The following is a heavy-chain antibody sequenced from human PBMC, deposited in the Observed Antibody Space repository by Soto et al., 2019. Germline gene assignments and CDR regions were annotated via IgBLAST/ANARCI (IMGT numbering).Heavy chain of an antibody. V-gene: IGHV3-7*03. D-gene: IGHD5-18*01. CDR1: RYTVCISL. CDR2: INTNGGER. J-gene: IGHJ4*02. CDR3: ARPWDTAMVSTWGY. Sequence: GWSMWLAGAASRYTVCISLMRLVRKNRGKGPEGVANINTNGGERYYVDSVNRRFTISRDSAKNSLYLQMNSLRAEDTAVYYCARPWDTAMVSTWGYWGQGTLVSVSS.